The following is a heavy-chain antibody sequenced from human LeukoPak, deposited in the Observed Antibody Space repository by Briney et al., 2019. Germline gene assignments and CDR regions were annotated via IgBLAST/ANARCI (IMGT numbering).Heavy chain of an antibody. CDR1: GFTFSSYD. CDR2: INSDGSST. D-gene: IGHD4-17*01. Sequence: GGSPRLSCAASGFTFSSYDMHWVRQAPGKGLVLVSRINSDGSSTSHPDLVKGRITLFRGHGQKTLDTQINRPRDEGTAWYYRARLYGYYDLDYWGQGTLVIVSS. V-gene: IGHV3-74*01. J-gene: IGHJ4*02. CDR3: ARLYGYYDLDY.